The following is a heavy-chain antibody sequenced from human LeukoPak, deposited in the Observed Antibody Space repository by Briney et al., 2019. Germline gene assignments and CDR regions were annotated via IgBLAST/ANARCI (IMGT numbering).Heavy chain of an antibody. J-gene: IGHJ4*02. D-gene: IGHD3-22*01. Sequence: GGSLRLSCAASGFTFSDYHMTWIRQAPGKGLEWVSYISGSSIYARYADSVKGRFTISRDNAKNSLYLQMNSLRAEDTALYYCVRDISGYYFDYWGQGTLVTVSS. CDR1: GFTFSDYH. CDR3: VRDISGYYFDY. CDR2: ISGSSIYA. V-gene: IGHV3-11*05.